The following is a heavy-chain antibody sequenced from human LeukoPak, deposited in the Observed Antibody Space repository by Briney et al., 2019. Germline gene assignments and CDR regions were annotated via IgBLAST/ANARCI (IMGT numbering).Heavy chain of an antibody. CDR3: ATYRMEYYFDY. CDR2: INSGGSGT. V-gene: IGHV3-74*01. Sequence: PGGSLRLSCAASGFAFSSNWMHWVRQTPGKGLVWVSRINSGGSGTSYAASVEGRFTISRDNSKNTLYLQMNSLRAEDTAVYYCATYRMEYYFDYWGQGTLVTVSS. CDR1: GFAFSSNW. D-gene: IGHD1-26*01. J-gene: IGHJ4*02.